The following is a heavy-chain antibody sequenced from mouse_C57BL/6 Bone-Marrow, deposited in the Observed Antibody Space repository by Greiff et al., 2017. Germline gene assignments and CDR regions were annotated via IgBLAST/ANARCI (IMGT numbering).Heavy chain of an antibody. J-gene: IGHJ3*01. V-gene: IGHV1-15*01. CDR2: IDPETGGT. D-gene: IGHD2-4*01. Sequence: VKLQQSGAELVRPGASVTLSCKASGYTFTDYEMHWVKQTTVHGLEWIGAIDPETGGTAYTQKFKGKAILTADKSSSTAYMELRSLTSEDSAVXYCTRCYDYGDSWFAYWGQGTLVTVSA. CDR3: TRCYDYGDSWFAY. CDR1: GYTFTDYE.